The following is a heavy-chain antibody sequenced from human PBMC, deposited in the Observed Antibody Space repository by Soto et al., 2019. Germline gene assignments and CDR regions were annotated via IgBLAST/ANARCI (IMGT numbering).Heavy chain of an antibody. CDR2: INHSGST. Sequence: SETLSLTCAVYGGSFSGYYWSWIRQPPGKGLEWIGEINHSGSTNYNPSLKSRVTISVDTSKNQFSLKLSSVTAADTAVYYCARHCTLRYDFWSPKSWFDSWGQGTLVTVSS. D-gene: IGHD3-3*01. CDR3: ARHCTLRYDFWSPKSWFDS. V-gene: IGHV4-34*01. J-gene: IGHJ5*01. CDR1: GGSFSGYY.